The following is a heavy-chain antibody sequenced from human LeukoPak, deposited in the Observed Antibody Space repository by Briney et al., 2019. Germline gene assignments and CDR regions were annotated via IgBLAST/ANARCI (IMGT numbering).Heavy chain of an antibody. J-gene: IGHJ5*02. V-gene: IGHV1-3*01. CDR3: ARRLGDGYNPNWFDP. CDR2: INAGNGNT. D-gene: IGHD5-24*01. Sequence: ASVKVSCKASGYTFTSYGISWVRQAPGQRLEWMGWINAGNGNTKYSQKFQGRVTITRDTSASTAYMELSSLRSEDTAVYYCARRLGDGYNPNWFDPWGQGTLVTVSS. CDR1: GYTFTSYG.